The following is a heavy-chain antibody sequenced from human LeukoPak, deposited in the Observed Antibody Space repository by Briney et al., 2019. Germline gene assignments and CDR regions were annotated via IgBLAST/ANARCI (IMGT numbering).Heavy chain of an antibody. J-gene: IGHJ4*02. V-gene: IGHV3-23*01. CDR3: ARVATKLSSSWYFDY. Sequence: PGGSLRLSCAASGFTFSSYGMSWVRQAPGKGLEWVSAISGSGGSTYYADSVKGRFTISRDNAKNSLYLQMNSLRAEDTALYYCARVATKLSSSWYFDYWGQGTLVTVSS. CDR1: GFTFSSYG. CDR2: ISGSGGST. D-gene: IGHD6-13*01.